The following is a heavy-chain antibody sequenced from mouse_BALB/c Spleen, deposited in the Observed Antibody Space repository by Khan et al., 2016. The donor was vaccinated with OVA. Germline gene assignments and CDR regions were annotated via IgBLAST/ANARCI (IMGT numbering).Heavy chain of an antibody. CDR3: TTGFAY. J-gene: IGHJ3*01. CDR1: GFTFSNYW. D-gene: IGHD1-1*01. CDR2: IRLKSNNYAT. V-gene: IGHV6-6*02. Sequence: EVKLEVSGGGLVHPGGSMKLSCVASGFTFSNYWMNWVRQSPEKGLEWVAEIRLKSNNYATHYAESVKGRFTISRDDSKSSVYLQMNNLRAEDTGIYYCTTGFAYWGQGTLVTVSA.